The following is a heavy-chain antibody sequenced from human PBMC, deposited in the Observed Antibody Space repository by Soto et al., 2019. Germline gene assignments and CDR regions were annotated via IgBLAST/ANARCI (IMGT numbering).Heavy chain of an antibody. CDR1: GFTFSSYG. V-gene: IGHV3-30*18. D-gene: IGHD2-2*02. Sequence: GGSLRLSCAASGFTFSSYGMHWVRQAPGKGLEWVAVISYDGSNKYYADSVKGRFTISRDNSKNTLYLQMNSLRAEDTAVYYCAKDRRYCSSTSCYSYYYYYMDVWGKGTTVTVSS. CDR3: AKDRRYCSSTSCYSYYYYYMDV. CDR2: ISYDGSNK. J-gene: IGHJ6*03.